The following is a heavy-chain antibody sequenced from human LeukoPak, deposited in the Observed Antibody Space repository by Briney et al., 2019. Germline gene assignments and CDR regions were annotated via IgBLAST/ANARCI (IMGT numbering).Heavy chain of an antibody. Sequence: SETLSLTCTVSGGSISSSSYYWGWIRLPPGKGLEWIGSIYYSGGTYYNPSLKSRLTISVDTSKDQFSLKLSSVTTSDTAVYYCARHDSSGWLFDYWGQGTLVTVSS. CDR1: GGSISSSSYY. D-gene: IGHD6-19*01. CDR2: IYYSGGT. V-gene: IGHV4-39*01. CDR3: ARHDSSGWLFDY. J-gene: IGHJ4*02.